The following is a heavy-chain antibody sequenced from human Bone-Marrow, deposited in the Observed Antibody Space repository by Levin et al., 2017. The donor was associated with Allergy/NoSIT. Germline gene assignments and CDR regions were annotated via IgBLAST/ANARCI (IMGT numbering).Heavy chain of an antibody. V-gene: IGHV3-74*01. Sequence: GESLKISCAASGFTFSDYWMHWVRQAPGKGLVWVSRINSDGTSTNYADSVEGRFTISRDNAKNTLSLQMNRLRAEDTAVYYCTRVPRGTMVLNYGMDVWGQGTTVTVSS. CDR3: TRVPRGTMVLNYGMDV. CDR1: GFTFSDYW. D-gene: IGHD4/OR15-4a*01. J-gene: IGHJ6*02. CDR2: INSDGTST.